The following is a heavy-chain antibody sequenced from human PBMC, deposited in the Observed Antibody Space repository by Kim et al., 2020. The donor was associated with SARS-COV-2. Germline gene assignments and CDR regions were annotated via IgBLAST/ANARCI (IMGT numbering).Heavy chain of an antibody. J-gene: IGHJ6*03. CDR3: TTAYYYYMDV. V-gene: IGHV3-15*01. CDR1: GFTFSNAW. CDR2: IKRKTDGGTT. Sequence: GGSLRLSCAASGFTFSNAWMSWVRQAPGKGLEWVGRIKRKTDGGTTDYAAPVKGRFTISRDDSKNTLYLQMNSLKTEDTAVYYCTTAYYYYMDVWGKGTT.